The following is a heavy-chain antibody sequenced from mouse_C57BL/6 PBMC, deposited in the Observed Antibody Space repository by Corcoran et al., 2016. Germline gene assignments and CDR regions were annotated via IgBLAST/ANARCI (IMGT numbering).Heavy chain of an antibody. V-gene: IGHV1-80*01. J-gene: IGHJ2*01. Sequence: QVQLQQSGAELVKPGASVKISCKASGYAFTSYWMNWVKQRPGKGLEWIGQIYPGDGDTNYNGKFKGKATLTADKSSSTAYMQLSSLTSEDSAVYLCARCGGVEAHFDYWGQGSTLTVSS. CDR1: GYAFTSYW. CDR2: IYPGDGDT. CDR3: ARCGGVEAHFDY. D-gene: IGHD1-1*01.